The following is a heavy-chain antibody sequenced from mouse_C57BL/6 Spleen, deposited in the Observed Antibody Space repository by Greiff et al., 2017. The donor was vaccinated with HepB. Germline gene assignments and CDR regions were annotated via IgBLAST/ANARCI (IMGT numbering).Heavy chain of an antibody. CDR1: GYTFTSYW. CDR2: IDPSDSYT. V-gene: IGHV1-50*01. CDR3: ARSWKGNY. J-gene: IGHJ2*01. Sequence: QVQLQQPGAELVKPGASVKLSCKASGYTFTSYWMQWVKQRPGQGLEWIGEIDPSDSYTNYNQKFKGKATLTVDTSSSTAYMQLSSLTSEDSAVYYCARSWKGNYWGQGTTLTVSS.